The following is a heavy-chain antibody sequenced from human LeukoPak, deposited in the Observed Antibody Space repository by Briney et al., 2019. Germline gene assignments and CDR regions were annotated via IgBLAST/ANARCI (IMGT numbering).Heavy chain of an antibody. J-gene: IGHJ1*01. CDR1: GFTFSNYW. V-gene: IGHV3-7*01. D-gene: IGHD3-22*01. Sequence: PGGSLRLSCEGSGFTFSNYWMSWVRQAPGKGLDWVANIKTDGSEKYYVDSVKGRFTISRDNAKNSLYLQMNSLRAEDTAVYYCATYSSLNAREFQYWGQGTLVTVSS. CDR3: ATYSSLNAREFQY. CDR2: IKTDGSEK.